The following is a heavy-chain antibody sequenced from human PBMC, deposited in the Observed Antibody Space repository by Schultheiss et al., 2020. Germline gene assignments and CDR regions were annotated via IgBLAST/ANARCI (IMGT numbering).Heavy chain of an antibody. CDR3: ARSSEGTITPPNVIIMGGPTLGWFDP. Sequence: SVKVSCKASGGTFSSYAISWVRQAPGQGLEWMGGIIPIFGTANYAQKFQGRVTITADESTSTVYMELSSLRSEDTAVYYCARSSEGTITPPNVIIMGGPTLGWFDPWGQGTLVTVSS. CDR1: GGTFSSYA. J-gene: IGHJ5*02. CDR2: IIPIFGTA. V-gene: IGHV1-69*13. D-gene: IGHD4-23*01.